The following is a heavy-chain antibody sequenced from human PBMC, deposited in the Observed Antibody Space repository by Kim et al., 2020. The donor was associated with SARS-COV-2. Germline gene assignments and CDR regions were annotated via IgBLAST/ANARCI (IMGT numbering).Heavy chain of an antibody. J-gene: IGHJ4*02. D-gene: IGHD3-22*01. CDR3: AREKPRGKDMYYYDSSGYDY. Sequence: RFTISRDNSKNTLYLQMNSLRAEDTAVYYCAREKPRGKDMYYYDSSGYDYWGQGTLVTVSS. V-gene: IGHV3-30*07.